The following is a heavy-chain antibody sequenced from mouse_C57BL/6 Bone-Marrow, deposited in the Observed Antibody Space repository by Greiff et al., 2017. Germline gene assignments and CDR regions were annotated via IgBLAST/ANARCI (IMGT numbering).Heavy chain of an antibody. CDR2: IYPRSGNT. CDR1: GYTFTSYG. Sequence: VQLQQSGAELARPGASVKLSCKASGYTFTSYGISWVKQRTGQGLEWIGEIYPRSGNTYYNEKFKGKATLTADKSSSTAYMELRSLTSGDSAVYFCARGNYGSSYVRSTYAMDYWGQGTSVTVSS. V-gene: IGHV1-81*01. J-gene: IGHJ4*01. CDR3: ARGNYGSSYVRSTYAMDY. D-gene: IGHD1-1*01.